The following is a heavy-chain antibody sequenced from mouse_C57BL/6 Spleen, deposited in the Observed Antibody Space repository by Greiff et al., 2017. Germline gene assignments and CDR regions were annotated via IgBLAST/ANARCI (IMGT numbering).Heavy chain of an antibody. J-gene: IGHJ2*01. CDR2: IYPGDGDT. D-gene: IGHD4-1*01. CDR3: ASPRTGTNYFDY. Sequence: QVQLQQSGAELVKPGASVKISCKASGYAFSSYWMNWVKQRPGKGLEWIGQIYPGDGDTNYNGKFKGKATLTADKSSSTAYMQLSSLTSEDSAVYFCASPRTGTNYFDYWGQGTTLTVSS. CDR1: GYAFSSYW. V-gene: IGHV1-80*01.